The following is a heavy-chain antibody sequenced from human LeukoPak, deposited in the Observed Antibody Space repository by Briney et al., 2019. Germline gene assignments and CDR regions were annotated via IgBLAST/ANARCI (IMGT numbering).Heavy chain of an antibody. J-gene: IGHJ4*02. V-gene: IGHV3-30*04. CDR2: ISDDGSNK. CDR3: ARAFSTTAFDY. Sequence: GGSLRLSCAASGFTFRTYAMNWVRQAPGKGLEWVAVISDDGSNKYYAESVKGQSTISRDNSKNTLYLQMNSLRAEDTAVYYCARAFSTTAFDYWGQGTLVTVSS. CDR1: GFTFRTYA. D-gene: IGHD4-17*01.